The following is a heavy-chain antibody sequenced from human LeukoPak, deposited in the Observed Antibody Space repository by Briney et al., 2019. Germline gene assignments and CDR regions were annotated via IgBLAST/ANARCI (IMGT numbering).Heavy chain of an antibody. J-gene: IGHJ4*02. CDR1: GFTFSTYS. CDR3: AKPSGDYEYFDH. V-gene: IGHV3-23*01. D-gene: IGHD4-17*01. CDR2: ITGGGTTT. Sequence: GRSLRLSCAASGFTFSTYSMHWVRQAPGKGLEWVSGITGGGTTTYYADSVKGRFTISRDNSNNTLYLQMNTLRVEDTAVYYCAKPSGDYEYFDHWGQGTLVTVSS.